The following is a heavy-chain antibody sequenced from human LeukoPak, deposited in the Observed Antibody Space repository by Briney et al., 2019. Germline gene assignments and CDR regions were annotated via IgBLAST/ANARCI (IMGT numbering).Heavy chain of an antibody. CDR2: IRYDGSNK. J-gene: IGHJ5*02. Sequence: SGGSLRLSCAASGFTFSSYGMHWVRQAPGKGLEWVAFIRYDGSNKYYADSVKGRFTISRDNSKNTLYLQMNSLRAEDTAVYYCAKGWRLPNWFDPWGQGTLVTVSS. V-gene: IGHV3-30*02. CDR3: AKGWRLPNWFDP. D-gene: IGHD5-12*01. CDR1: GFTFSSYG.